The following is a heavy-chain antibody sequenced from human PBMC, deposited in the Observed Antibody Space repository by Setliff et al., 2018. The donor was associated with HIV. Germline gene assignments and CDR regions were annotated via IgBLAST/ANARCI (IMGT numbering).Heavy chain of an antibody. CDR1: GFTFSSYR. CDR2: MKEVGSEK. Sequence: GGSLRLSCAASGFTFSSYRMNWVRRAPGKGLEWVANMKEVGSEKYYVDSVKGRFTISRDNAKNSLYLQMNSLGADDTAVYYCARLPRGPWHFDYWGQGTLVTVSS. V-gene: IGHV3-7*03. D-gene: IGHD3-16*01. CDR3: ARLPRGPWHFDY. J-gene: IGHJ4*02.